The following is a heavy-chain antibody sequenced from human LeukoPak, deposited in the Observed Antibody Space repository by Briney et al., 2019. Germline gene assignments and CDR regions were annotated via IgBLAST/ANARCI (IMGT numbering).Heavy chain of an antibody. CDR3: ARVRDYYDSRGYYFEYFDH. CDR2: ISASGGST. V-gene: IGHV3-23*01. CDR1: GFIFSSYS. J-gene: IGHJ1*01. Sequence: GGSLRLSCAASGFIFSSYSINWVRQAPGKGLEWVSSISASGGSTYYADSVKGHFTISRDNSKNTLYLQMNSLRAEDTAVYYCARVRDYYDSRGYYFEYFDHWGQGTLVTVSS. D-gene: IGHD3-22*01.